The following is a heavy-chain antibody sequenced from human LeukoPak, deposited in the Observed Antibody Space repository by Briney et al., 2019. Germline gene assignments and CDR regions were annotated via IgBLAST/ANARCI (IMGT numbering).Heavy chain of an antibody. CDR3: AREPPTAMAYYGMDV. J-gene: IGHJ6*02. Sequence: ASVKVSCTASGYTFTSYYMHWVRQAPGQGLEWMGIINPSGGSTSYAQKFQGRVTMTRDTSTSTVYMELSSLRSEDTAVYYCAREPPTAMAYYGMDVWGQGTTVTVSS. D-gene: IGHD5-18*01. V-gene: IGHV1-46*01. CDR2: INPSGGST. CDR1: GYTFTSYY.